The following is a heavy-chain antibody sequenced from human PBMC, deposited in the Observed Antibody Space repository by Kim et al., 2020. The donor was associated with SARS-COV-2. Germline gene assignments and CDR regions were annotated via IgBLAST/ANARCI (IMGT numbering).Heavy chain of an antibody. CDR2: IYPGGSDT. J-gene: IGHJ4*02. CDR3: ARRVVEYYGSGSYYKDRDYFDY. D-gene: IGHD3-10*01. V-gene: IGHV5-51*01. Sequence: GESLKISCKGSGYSFTSYWIGWVRQMPGKGLEWMGIIYPGGSDTRYSPSFQGQVTISADKSISTAYLQWSSLKASDTAMYYCARRVVEYYGSGSYYKDRDYFDYWGQGTLVTVSP. CDR1: GYSFTSYW.